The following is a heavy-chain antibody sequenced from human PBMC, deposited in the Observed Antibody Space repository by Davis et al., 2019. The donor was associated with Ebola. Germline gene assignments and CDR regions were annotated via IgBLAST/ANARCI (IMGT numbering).Heavy chain of an antibody. CDR3: TIGGTTGGFDY. D-gene: IGHD1-14*01. CDR2: FDPEDGEA. CDR1: GYTLAELS. V-gene: IGHV1-24*01. J-gene: IGHJ4*02. Sequence: AASVKVSCKVSGYTLAELSVHWVRQAPGKGLEWMGAFDPEDGEAIYAQKFQGRVTLTEETSTDTAYMELRSLSSQDTAVYYCTIGGTTGGFDYWGQGSLVTVSS.